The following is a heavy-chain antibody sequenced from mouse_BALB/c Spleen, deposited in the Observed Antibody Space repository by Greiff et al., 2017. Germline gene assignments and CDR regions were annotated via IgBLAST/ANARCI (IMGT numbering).Heavy chain of an antibody. V-gene: IGHV2-2*02. J-gene: IGHJ1*01. CDR2: IWSGVST. CDR1: GFSLTSTG. CDR3: ARKGYGYDGYFDV. Sequence: VQLKESGPGLVQPSQSLSITCTVSGFSLTSTGVHWVRQSPGKGLEWLGVIWSGVSTDYNAAFISRLSISKDNSKSQVFFKMNSLQANDTAIYYCARKGYGYDGYFDVWGAGTTVTVSS. D-gene: IGHD2-2*01.